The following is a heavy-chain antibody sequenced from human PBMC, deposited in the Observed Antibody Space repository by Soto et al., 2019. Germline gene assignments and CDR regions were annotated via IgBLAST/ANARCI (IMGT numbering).Heavy chain of an antibody. J-gene: IGHJ3*01. Sequence: GGSLRLSCAASEFTFRSYWMHWVRQSPGKGLVWVSRISGDGSSTNYADSVKGRFTISRDNAKNTVYLQIDSLRAEDTAVYYCARSLPGTYGAFDLWGQGTVVPSPQ. CDR3: ARSLPGTYGAFDL. CDR1: EFTFRSYW. V-gene: IGHV3-74*01. CDR2: ISGDGSST. D-gene: IGHD1-7*01.